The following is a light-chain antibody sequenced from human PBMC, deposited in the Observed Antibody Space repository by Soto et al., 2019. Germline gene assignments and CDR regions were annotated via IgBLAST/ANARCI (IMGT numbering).Light chain of an antibody. J-gene: IGLJ2*01. CDR2: GNN. CDR1: SSNIGAGYD. CDR3: LSYDSSLSGSRV. Sequence: QSVLTQPPLVSGAPGQRVTISCTGSSSNIGAGYDVHWYQQLPGTAPKLLIYGNNNRPSGVPDRFSGSKSGTSASLAITGLQAEDEADYYCLSYDSSLSGSRVFGGGTKVTVL. V-gene: IGLV1-40*01.